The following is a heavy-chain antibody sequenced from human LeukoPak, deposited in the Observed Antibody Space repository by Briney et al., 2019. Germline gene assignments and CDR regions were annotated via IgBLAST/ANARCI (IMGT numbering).Heavy chain of an antibody. CDR1: GFTFSSYW. V-gene: IGHV3-74*01. J-gene: IGHJ4*02. D-gene: IGHD5-12*01. Sequence: GGSLRLSCAASGFTFSSYWMHWVRQVPGKGLVWVSRISPDGSSTSYADSVKGRFTISRDNAKNTLYLQMNSLRAEDTAVHYCGRALVVSGSDVGLDHWGQGTLVTVSS. CDR2: ISPDGSST. CDR3: GRALVVSGSDVGLDH.